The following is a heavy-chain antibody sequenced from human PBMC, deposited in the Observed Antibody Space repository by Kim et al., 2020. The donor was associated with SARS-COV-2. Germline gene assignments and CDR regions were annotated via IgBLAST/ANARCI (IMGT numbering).Heavy chain of an antibody. D-gene: IGHD6-13*01. Sequence: GGSLRLSCAASGFTFSSYSMNWVRQAPGKGLEWVSSISSSSSYIYYADSVKGRFTISRDNAKNSLYLQMNSLRAEDTAVYYCARGVAAAGKKSYYYYGMAVWGQGTTVTVSS. J-gene: IGHJ6*02. CDR2: ISSSSSYI. V-gene: IGHV3-21*01. CDR1: GFTFSSYS. CDR3: ARGVAAAGKKSYYYYGMAV.